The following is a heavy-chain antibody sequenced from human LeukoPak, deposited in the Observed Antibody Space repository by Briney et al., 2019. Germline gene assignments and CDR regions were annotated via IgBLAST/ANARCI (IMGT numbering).Heavy chain of an antibody. J-gene: IGHJ4*02. Sequence: SETLSLTCTVSGGSISTYFWSWIRQPPGKGLEWIGYIYYSGSTNYNPSLKSRVTMSVDTSKSQFSLKLNSVTAADTAVYYCARDYDSSGYYWSWGQGTLVTVSS. CDR3: ARDYDSSGYYWS. CDR2: IYYSGST. D-gene: IGHD3-22*01. CDR1: GGSISTYF. V-gene: IGHV4-59*01.